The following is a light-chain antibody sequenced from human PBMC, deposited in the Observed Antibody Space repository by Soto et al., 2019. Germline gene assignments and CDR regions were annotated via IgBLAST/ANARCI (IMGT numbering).Light chain of an antibody. CDR3: SSYTSSSLV. Sequence: QSVLTQPASVSGSPGQSITISCTGTSSDVGGYNYVSWYQQHPGKAPKLMIYDVSNRPSGVSNRFSGSKSGNTASLTISGLQAEDEAYYYCSSYTSSSLVFGGGTKLTVL. CDR2: DVS. V-gene: IGLV2-14*01. J-gene: IGLJ2*01. CDR1: SSDVGGYNY.